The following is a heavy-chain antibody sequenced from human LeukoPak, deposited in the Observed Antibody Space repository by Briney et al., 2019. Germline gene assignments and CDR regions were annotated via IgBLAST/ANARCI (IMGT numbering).Heavy chain of an antibody. D-gene: IGHD6-19*01. CDR1: GGSISSSSRY. V-gene: IGHV4-39*01. CDR3: ARHLYSSAWYADY. J-gene: IGHJ4*02. CDR2: IYYSGSS. Sequence: SETLSLTCTVSGGSISSSSRYWGWIRQPPGKGLEWIGSIYYSGSSYYNPSLKSRVTISVDTPKNQFSLKLSSVTAADTAVYYCARHLYSSAWYADYWGQGTLVTVSS.